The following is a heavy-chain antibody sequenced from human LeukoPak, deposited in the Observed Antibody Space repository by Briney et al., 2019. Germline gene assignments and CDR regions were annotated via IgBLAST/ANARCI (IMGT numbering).Heavy chain of an antibody. V-gene: IGHV4-31*03. CDR1: GGSISSADYY. J-gene: IGHJ6*02. Sequence: SETLSLTCTVSGGSISSADYYWSWIRQHPGKGLEWIGYMYYSGSTYYNPSLKSRATISVDTSKNQFSLKLISVTAADTAVYYCARDAEYYYGSGSYSSGIDVWGQGTTVTVSS. CDR3: ARDAEYYYGSGSYSSGIDV. CDR2: MYYSGST. D-gene: IGHD3-10*01.